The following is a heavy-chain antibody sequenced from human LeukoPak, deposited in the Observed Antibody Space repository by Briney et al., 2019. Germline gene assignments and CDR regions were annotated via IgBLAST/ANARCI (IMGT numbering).Heavy chain of an antibody. V-gene: IGHV1-18*04. J-gene: IGHJ6*04. CDR2: ISVYNAKT. Sequence: ASVKVSCKASGYTFTSYGISWVRQAPGQGLEWMGWISVYNAKTNYAQKLQGRVTMTTDTSTSTAYMELRSLRSDDTAVYYCARTGYSSSWSNGMDVWGKGTTVTVSS. D-gene: IGHD6-13*01. CDR3: ARTGYSSSWSNGMDV. CDR1: GYTFTSYG.